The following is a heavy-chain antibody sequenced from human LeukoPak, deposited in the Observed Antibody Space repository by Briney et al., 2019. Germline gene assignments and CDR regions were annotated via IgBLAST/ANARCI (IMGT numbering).Heavy chain of an antibody. CDR2: ISHSGVTT. D-gene: IGHD6-13*01. J-gene: IGHJ6*02. CDR3: AKDIAKNSPYGMDV. Sequence: GGSLRLSCAASGFTFSGYAMSWVRQVPGKGLEWVSTISHSGVTTYYADPVRGRFTISRDNSKNTLYLQMNSLGADDTAVYHCAKDIAKNSPYGMDVWGQGTTVTVSS. V-gene: IGHV3-23*01. CDR1: GFTFSGYA.